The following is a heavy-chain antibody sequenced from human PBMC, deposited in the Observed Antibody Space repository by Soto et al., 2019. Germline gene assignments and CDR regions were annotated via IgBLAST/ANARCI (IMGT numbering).Heavy chain of an antibody. D-gene: IGHD3-10*01. CDR2: NSGSGGTT. V-gene: IGHV3-23*01. CDR3: TQAGFGEILSYFDY. CDR1: GFTFSSYA. Sequence: EVQLLESGGGLVQPGGSLRLSCAASGFTFSSYAMNWVRQAPGKGLEWVSVNSGSGGTTYYADSVEVRFTISRDNSKNTLYLQMNSLRAEDTAVYYCTQAGFGEILSYFDYWGQGTLVTVSS. J-gene: IGHJ4*02.